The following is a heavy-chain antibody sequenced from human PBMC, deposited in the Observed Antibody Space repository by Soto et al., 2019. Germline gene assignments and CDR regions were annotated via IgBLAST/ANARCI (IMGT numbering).Heavy chain of an antibody. CDR1: GFTFSSYG. Sequence: HPGGSLRLSXAASGFTFSSYGMHWVRQAPGKGLEWVAVIWYDGSNKYYADSVKGRFTISRDNSKNTLYLQMNSLRAEDTAVYYCARSGYNWNYGDDAFDIWGQGTMVTVSS. J-gene: IGHJ3*02. CDR2: IWYDGSNK. V-gene: IGHV3-33*01. CDR3: ARSGYNWNYGDDAFDI. D-gene: IGHD1-7*01.